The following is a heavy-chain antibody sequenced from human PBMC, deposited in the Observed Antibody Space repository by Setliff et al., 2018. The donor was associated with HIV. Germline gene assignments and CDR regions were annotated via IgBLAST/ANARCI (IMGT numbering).Heavy chain of an antibody. Sequence: LSLTCTVSNDSLNYQYWAWIRQPPGKGLEWIGSIYYSGNTNYNPSLKSRVTISIDTSKSQFSLKLTSVSAADTAMYYCARGRRRSSTPYYFDYWGQGTLVTVSS. CDR2: IYYSGNT. V-gene: IGHV4-59*11. CDR1: NDSLNYQY. J-gene: IGHJ4*02. CDR3: ARGRRRSSTPYYFDY.